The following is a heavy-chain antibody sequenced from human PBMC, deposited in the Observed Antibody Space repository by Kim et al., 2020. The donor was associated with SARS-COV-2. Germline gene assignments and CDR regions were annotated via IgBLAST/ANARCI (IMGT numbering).Heavy chain of an antibody. CDR3: AKDRSSSWFTLDY. CDR2: ISWSSNTV. D-gene: IGHD6-13*01. V-gene: IGHV3-9*01. CDR1: GFTFDDYA. J-gene: IGHJ4*02. Sequence: GGSLRLSCAASGFTFDDYAMHWVRQAPGKGLEWVSGISWSSNTVGYADSVKGRFTIYRDNAKKFLYLQMNSLRAEDTALYYCAKDRSSSWFTLDYWGLGTLVTVSS.